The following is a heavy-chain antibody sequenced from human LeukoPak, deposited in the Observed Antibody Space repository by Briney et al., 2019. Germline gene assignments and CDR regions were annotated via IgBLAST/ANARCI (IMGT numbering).Heavy chain of an antibody. Sequence: ASVKVSCKASGYTFTSYYMHWVRQAPGQGLEWMGIINPSGGSTSYAQKFQGRVTMTRDMSTSTVYMEPSSLRSEDTAVYYCARRGYSYGYGYYYYYMDVWGKGTTVTVSS. CDR3: ARRGYSYGYGYYYYYMDV. J-gene: IGHJ6*03. D-gene: IGHD5-18*01. CDR1: GYTFTSYY. V-gene: IGHV1-46*01. CDR2: INPSGGST.